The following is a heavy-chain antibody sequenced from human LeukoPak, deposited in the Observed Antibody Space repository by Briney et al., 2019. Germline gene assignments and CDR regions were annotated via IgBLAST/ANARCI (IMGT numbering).Heavy chain of an antibody. Sequence: GGSLRLSCAASGVTVGNNYMIWVRQAPGKGLEWVSRIYSGGATYYADSVKGRFSISRDSSKNTLFLQMNSLRAEDTAVYYCARDPPAVKSGTYGWGQGTLVTVSS. CDR1: GVTVGNNY. CDR2: IYSGGAT. V-gene: IGHV3-66*01. D-gene: IGHD4-11*01. J-gene: IGHJ4*02. CDR3: ARDPPAVKSGTYG.